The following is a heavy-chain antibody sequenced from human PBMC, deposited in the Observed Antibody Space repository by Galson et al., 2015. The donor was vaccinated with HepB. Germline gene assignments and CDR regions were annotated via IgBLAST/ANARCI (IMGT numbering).Heavy chain of an antibody. CDR1: GFMFDDYA. J-gene: IGHJ4*02. CDR2: ISWNSGRI. Sequence: SLRLSCAASGFMFDDYAMHWVRQAPEKGLEWASGISWNSGRIGYADSVKGRFTISRDNTKNSLYLQMNSLRAEDTALYYCAKDDDSVAGYFDSWGQGTLVTVSS. CDR3: AKDDDSVAGYFDS. D-gene: IGHD6-19*01. V-gene: IGHV3-9*01.